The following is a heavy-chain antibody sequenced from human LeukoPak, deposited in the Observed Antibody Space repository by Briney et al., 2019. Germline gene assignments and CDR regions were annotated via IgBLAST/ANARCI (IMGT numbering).Heavy chain of an antibody. CDR3: ASGCSSTSCYEYYFDY. J-gene: IGHJ4*02. Sequence: ASVKVSCKASGYTFTGYCMDWVRQAPGHGLEGMGWINPNSGGTNYAQKFQGRVTMTRDTSISTAYMEPSRLSSDDTAVYYYASGCSSTSCYEYYFDYWGQGTLVTVSS. CDR1: GYTFTGYC. CDR2: INPNSGGT. V-gene: IGHV1-2*02. D-gene: IGHD2-2*01.